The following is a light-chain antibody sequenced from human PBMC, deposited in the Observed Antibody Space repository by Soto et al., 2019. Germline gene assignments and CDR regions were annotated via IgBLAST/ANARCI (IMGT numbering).Light chain of an antibody. V-gene: IGKV2-28*01. CDR2: LGS. Sequence: DIVMTQSPLSLPVTPGEPASISCRSSQSLLHSNGYSYLDWYLLKPGQSPQLLIYLGSNRASGVPDRFSGSGSGTDFTLKINRVEAEDVGVYYCMQALQAPRTFGQGTKLEIK. CDR3: MQALQAPRT. CDR1: QSLLHSNGYSY. J-gene: IGKJ2*02.